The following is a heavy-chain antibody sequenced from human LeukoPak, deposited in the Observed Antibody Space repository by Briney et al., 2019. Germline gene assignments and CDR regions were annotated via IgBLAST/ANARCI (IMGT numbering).Heavy chain of an antibody. CDR2: ITSGFTP. CDR3: AKDYSDSRVADVFLEY. D-gene: IGHD2-21*01. Sequence: PGGSLRLSCPASGLTFSDYAMSWFRQAPGKGLEYVAGITSGFTPLYADFVKGRFTVSRDNSKSTFHLQMNSLRAEDTAVYFCAKDYSDSRVADVFLEYWGHGTLVTVSS. CDR1: GLTFSDYA. V-gene: IGHV3-23*01. J-gene: IGHJ4*01.